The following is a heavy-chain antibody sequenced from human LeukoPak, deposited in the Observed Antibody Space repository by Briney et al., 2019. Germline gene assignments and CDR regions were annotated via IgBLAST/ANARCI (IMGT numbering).Heavy chain of an antibody. V-gene: IGHV3-21*01. J-gene: IGHJ3*02. Sequence: GGSLRLSCAASGFSFSSYWMHWVRQAPGKGLEWVSSISPSSSNIYYAVSVKGRFTISRDNAKNSLYLQMNSLRAEDTAVYYCARSLRAFDIWGHGTMVTVSS. CDR2: ISPSSSNI. CDR1: GFSFSSYW. CDR3: ARSLRAFDI.